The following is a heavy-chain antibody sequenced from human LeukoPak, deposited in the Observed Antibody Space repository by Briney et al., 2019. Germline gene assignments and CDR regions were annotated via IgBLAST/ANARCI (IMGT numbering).Heavy chain of an antibody. CDR1: GFTFNSYW. CDR3: AKNLPSTMIVVDQSCWVDY. V-gene: IGHV3-7*03. CDR2: IKEDGSAQ. D-gene: IGHD3-22*01. J-gene: IGHJ4*02. Sequence: GGSLRLSCAASGFTFNSYWMSWVRQAAGKGLEWVANIKEDGSAQYYVDSVKGRFTISRDNAKNSLYLQMNSLRAEDTAVYYCAKNLPSTMIVVDQSCWVDYWGQGTLVTVSS.